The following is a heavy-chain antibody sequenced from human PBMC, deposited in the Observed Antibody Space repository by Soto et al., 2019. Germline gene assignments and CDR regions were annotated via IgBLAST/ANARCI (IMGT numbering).Heavy chain of an antibody. J-gene: IGHJ4*02. D-gene: IGHD3-9*01. Sequence: GGSLRLSCAASGFTFSSYGMHWVRQAPGKGLEWVAVISYDGSNKYYADSVKGRFTISRDNSKNTLYLQMNSLRAEDTAVYYCAKEPTVMRYYDILTGYYPSDRMDFDYWGQGTLVTVSS. CDR1: GFTFSSYG. CDR2: ISYDGSNK. V-gene: IGHV3-30*18. CDR3: AKEPTVMRYYDILTGYYPSDRMDFDY.